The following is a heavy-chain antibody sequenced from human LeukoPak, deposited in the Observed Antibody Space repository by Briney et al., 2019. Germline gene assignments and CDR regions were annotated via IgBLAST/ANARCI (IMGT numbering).Heavy chain of an antibody. D-gene: IGHD3-3*01. CDR2: IKQEGSEK. V-gene: IGHV3-7*01. Sequence: PGGSLRLSCAASGFTFSSYWMSWVRQAPGKGLEWVANIKQEGSEKYYVDSVKGRFTISRDNAKNSLYLQMNSLRAEDTAVYYCARVTIFGVVGNYYYYYMDVWGKGTTVTVSS. CDR3: ARVTIFGVVGNYYYYYMDV. CDR1: GFTFSSYW. J-gene: IGHJ6*03.